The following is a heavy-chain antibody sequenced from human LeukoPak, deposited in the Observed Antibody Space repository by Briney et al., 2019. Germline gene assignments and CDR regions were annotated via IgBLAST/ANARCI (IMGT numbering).Heavy chain of an antibody. CDR3: ARVVGSGFGYIDY. CDR2: IWYDGSNK. J-gene: IGHJ4*02. CDR1: GFAFSSYG. D-gene: IGHD6-19*01. V-gene: IGHV3-33*01. Sequence: GGSLRLSCAASGFAFSSYGMHWVRQAPGKGLEWVAVIWYDGSNKYYADSVKGRFTISRDNSKNTLYLQMNSLRAEDTAVYYCARVVGSGFGYIDYWGQGTLVTVSS.